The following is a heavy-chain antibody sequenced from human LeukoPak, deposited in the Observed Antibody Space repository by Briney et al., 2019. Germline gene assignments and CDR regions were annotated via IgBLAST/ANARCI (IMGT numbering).Heavy chain of an antibody. J-gene: IGHJ4*02. CDR3: AKERARGSSTSCFDY. CDR2: IRYDGINK. CDR1: GFTFNANG. D-gene: IGHD2-2*01. Sequence: GGSLRLSCAASGFTFNANGMHWVRQAPGKGLEWVAFIRYDGINKDYADSVKGRFTISRDNSKNTLYLQMNSLRAEDTAVYYCAKERARGSSTSCFDYWGQGTLVTVSS. V-gene: IGHV3-30*02.